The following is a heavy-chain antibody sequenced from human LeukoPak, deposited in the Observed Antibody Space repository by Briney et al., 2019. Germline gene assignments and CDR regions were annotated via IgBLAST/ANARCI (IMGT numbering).Heavy chain of an antibody. V-gene: IGHV3-23*01. Sequence: GGSLRLSCAASGFTFSNFVMSWVRQAPGKGLEWVSSITDSGSSSFYADSVKGRFTISRDNSENTLYLQMNSLRAEDTAVYYCSRDPRHNDFWGQGTLVTVSS. CDR2: ITDSGSSS. J-gene: IGHJ4*02. CDR1: GFTFSNFV. CDR3: SRDPRHNDF.